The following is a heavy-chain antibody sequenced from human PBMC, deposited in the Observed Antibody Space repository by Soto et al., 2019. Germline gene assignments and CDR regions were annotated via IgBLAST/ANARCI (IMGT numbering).Heavy chain of an antibody. CDR1: GGTFSSYA. D-gene: IGHD3-22*01. J-gene: IGHJ4*02. V-gene: IGHV1-69*01. CDR3: ARGVMYYYDSSGYMRLLYYFDY. CDR2: IIPIFGTA. Sequence: QVQLVQSGAEVKKPGSSVKVSCKASGGTFSSYAISWVRQAPGQGLEWMGGIIPIFGTANYAQKFQGRVTITADESTSTAYMELSSLRSEDTAVYYCARGVMYYYDSSGYMRLLYYFDYWGQGTLVTVSS.